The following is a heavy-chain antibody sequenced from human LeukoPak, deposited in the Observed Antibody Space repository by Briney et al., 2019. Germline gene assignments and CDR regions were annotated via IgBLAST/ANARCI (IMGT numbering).Heavy chain of an antibody. CDR1: GGSFSGYY. CDR2: IQNSGRT. CDR3: ARLNWGSYWFDP. D-gene: IGHD7-27*01. V-gene: IGHV4-59*01. Sequence: SETLSLTCAVYGGSFSGYYWSWIRQPPGKGLEWIGYIQNSGRTNYNPSLKSRVTISVNTSKNRFSLKLSSVTAADTAVYYCARLNWGSYWFDPWGQGTLVTVSS. J-gene: IGHJ5*02.